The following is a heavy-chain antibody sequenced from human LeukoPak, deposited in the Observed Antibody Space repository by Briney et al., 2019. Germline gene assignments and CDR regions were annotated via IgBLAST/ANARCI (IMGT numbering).Heavy chain of an antibody. Sequence: SETLSLTCAVSGGSLSRSNWWSWVRQPPGKGLEWSGEIYHSGSTNYNPSLKSRVTISVDKSKKQFSLTLSSVTSPATAVPYSAYYDSYRSAFDIWGQGTMVTVSS. CDR3: AYYDSYRSAFDI. V-gene: IGHV4-4*02. J-gene: IGHJ3*02. CDR2: IYHSGST. D-gene: IGHD3-22*01. CDR1: GGSLSRSNW.